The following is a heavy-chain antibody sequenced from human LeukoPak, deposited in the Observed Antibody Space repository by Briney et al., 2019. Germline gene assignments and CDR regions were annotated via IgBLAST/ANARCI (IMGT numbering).Heavy chain of an antibody. Sequence: SETLSLTCIVSGGSISSTTYYWSWIRQPPGKGLEWIGEINHSGSTNYNPSLKSRVTISVDTSKNQFSLKLSSVTAADTAVYYCARVAYYYGSGSSSNWFDPWGQGTLVTVSS. CDR1: GGSISSTTYY. CDR3: ARVAYYYGSGSSSNWFDP. CDR2: INHSGST. V-gene: IGHV4-39*07. J-gene: IGHJ5*02. D-gene: IGHD3-10*01.